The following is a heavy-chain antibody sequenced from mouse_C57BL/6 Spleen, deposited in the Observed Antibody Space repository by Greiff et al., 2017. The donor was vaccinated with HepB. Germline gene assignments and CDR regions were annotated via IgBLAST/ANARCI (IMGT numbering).Heavy chain of an antibody. CDR3: TCEIYYYGSSYFDV. CDR1: GFTFSNYW. D-gene: IGHD1-1*01. CDR2: IRLKSDNYAT. Sequence: DVMLVESGGGLVQPGGSMKLSCVASGFTFSNYWMNWVRQSPEKGLEWVAQIRLKSDNYATHYAESVKGRFTISRDDSKSSVYLQMNNLRAEDTGIYYCTCEIYYYGSSYFDVWGTGTTVTVSS. J-gene: IGHJ1*03. V-gene: IGHV6-3*01.